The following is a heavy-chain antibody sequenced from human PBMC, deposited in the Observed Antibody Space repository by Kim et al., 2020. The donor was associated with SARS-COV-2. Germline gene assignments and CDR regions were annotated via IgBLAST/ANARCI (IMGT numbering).Heavy chain of an antibody. J-gene: IGHJ4*02. Sequence: PPPKSRVTISVDTSKNQFSLKLSSVTAADTAVYYCARVSRGDGYEYYFDYWGQGTLVTVSS. CDR3: ARVSRGDGYEYYFDY. V-gene: IGHV4-59*01. D-gene: IGHD5-12*01.